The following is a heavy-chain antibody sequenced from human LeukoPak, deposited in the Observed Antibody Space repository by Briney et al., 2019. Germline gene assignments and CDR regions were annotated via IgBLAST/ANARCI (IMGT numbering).Heavy chain of an antibody. CDR3: ARSHLSPLFDY. CDR1: GGSISTYY. V-gene: IGHV4-59*08. J-gene: IGHJ4*02. CDR2: IYYSGST. Sequence: SETLSLTCTISGGSISTYYWNWIRQPPGKGLEWIGYIYYSGSTNYNPSLKSRVTISVDTSKNQFSLKLSSVTAADTAVYYCARSHLSPLFDYWGQGTLVTVSS.